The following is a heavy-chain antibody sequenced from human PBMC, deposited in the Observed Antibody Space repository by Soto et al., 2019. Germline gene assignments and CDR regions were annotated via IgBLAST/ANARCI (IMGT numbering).Heavy chain of an antibody. J-gene: IGHJ4*02. D-gene: IGHD3-10*01. CDR1: GGSISSGDYY. CDR3: ARYYYGSGSYQDY. CDR2: IYYSGST. V-gene: IGHV4-30-4*01. Sequence: PSETLSLTCTVSGGSISSGDYYWSWIRQPPGKGLEWIGYIYYSGSTYYNPSLKSRVTISVDTSNNQFSLKLTSVTAADTAVYYCARYYYGSGSYQDYWGQGTLVTSPQ.